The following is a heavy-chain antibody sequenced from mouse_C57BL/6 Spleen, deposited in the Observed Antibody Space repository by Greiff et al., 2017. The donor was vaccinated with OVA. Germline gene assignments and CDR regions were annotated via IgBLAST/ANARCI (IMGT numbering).Heavy chain of an antibody. CDR2: ISGGGGNT. J-gene: IGHJ4*01. CDR3: ASQIYYGNFYAMDY. Sequence: EVMLVESGGGLVKPGGSLKLSCAASGFTFSSYTMSWVRQTPEKRLEWVATISGGGGNTYYPDSVKGRFTISRDNAKNTLYLQMSSLRSEDTALYYCASQIYYGNFYAMDYWGQGTSVTVSS. D-gene: IGHD2-1*01. CDR1: GFTFSSYT. V-gene: IGHV5-9*01.